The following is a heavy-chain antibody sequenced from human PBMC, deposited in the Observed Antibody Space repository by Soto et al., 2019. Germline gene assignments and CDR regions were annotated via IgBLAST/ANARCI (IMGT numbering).Heavy chain of an antibody. CDR3: DFWSGYSTSMDV. J-gene: IGHJ6*02. V-gene: IGHV4-31*03. Sequence: SETLSLTCTVTGGSMTSGDQYWTWIRHRPGEGLEWFGYINHRGSLYYNPSLKSRVSMSVDTSKNQFSLNLSSVTAADTAVYYYDFWSGYSTSMDVWGQGTTVTVSS. D-gene: IGHD3-3*01. CDR2: INHRGSL. CDR1: GGSMTSGDQY.